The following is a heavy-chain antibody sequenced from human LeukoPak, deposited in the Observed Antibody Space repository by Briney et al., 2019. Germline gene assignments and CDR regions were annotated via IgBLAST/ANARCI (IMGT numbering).Heavy chain of an antibody. D-gene: IGHD3-9*01. J-gene: IGHJ5*02. CDR2: ISAYNGNT. CDR1: GYTFTSYG. Sequence: ASVKVSCKASGYTFTSYGISWVRQAPGQGPEWMGWISAYNGNTNYAQKLQGRVTMTTDTSTSTAYMELRSLRSDDTAVYYCARGRYDILTGDMEWFDPWGQGTLVTVSS. V-gene: IGHV1-18*01. CDR3: ARGRYDILTGDMEWFDP.